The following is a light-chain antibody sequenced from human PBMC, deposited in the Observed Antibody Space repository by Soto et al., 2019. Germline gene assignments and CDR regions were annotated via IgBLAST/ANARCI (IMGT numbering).Light chain of an antibody. J-gene: IGKJ1*01. CDR1: QSVTSNS. V-gene: IGKV3-20*01. CDR2: GAS. Sequence: IVWTQSPGTLSVSLGERATLSCRASQSVTSNSLSWYQQKPGQAPRLLIYGASTRVTGIPDRFSGSGSGTEFTFTISRLEPEDFALYYCHQYGGPPRTFGQGTKVDIK. CDR3: HQYGGPPRT.